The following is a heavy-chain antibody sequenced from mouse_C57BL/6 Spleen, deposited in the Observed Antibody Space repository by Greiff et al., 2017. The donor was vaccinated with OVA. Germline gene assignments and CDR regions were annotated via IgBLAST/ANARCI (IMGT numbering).Heavy chain of an antibody. V-gene: IGHV1-55*01. J-gene: IGHJ3*01. CDR3: AREDDYAGFAY. CDR1: GYTFTSYW. CDR2: IYPGSGST. Sequence: VQLQQPGAELVKPGASVKMSCTASGYTFTSYWITWVKQRPGQGLEWVGDIYPGSGSTNYNENFKSHVTLTVDTSSSTAYMQLSSLTSEDSAVYYCAREDDYAGFAYWGQGTLVTVSA. D-gene: IGHD2-4*01.